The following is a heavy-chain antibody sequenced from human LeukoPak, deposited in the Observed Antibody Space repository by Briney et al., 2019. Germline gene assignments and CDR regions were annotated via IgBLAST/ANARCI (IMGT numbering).Heavy chain of an antibody. Sequence: SEPLSLTCTVSGGSVSSGSYYWSWIRQPPGKGLEWIGYIYDSGTTAYNPSLKSRVTISLDTSKNQFSLRLSSVTAADTAVYYCAREAILPGYSHYYGMDVWGQGTTVTVSS. CDR2: IYDSGTT. D-gene: IGHD3-9*01. CDR1: GGSVSSGSYY. CDR3: AREAILPGYSHYYGMDV. V-gene: IGHV4-61*01. J-gene: IGHJ6*02.